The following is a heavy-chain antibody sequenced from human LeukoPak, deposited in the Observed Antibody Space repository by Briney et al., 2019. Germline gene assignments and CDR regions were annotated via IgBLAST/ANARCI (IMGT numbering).Heavy chain of an antibody. J-gene: IGHJ6*02. Sequence: GGSLRLSCAASGFTVSSNYMSWVRQAPGKGLEWVSVIYSGGSTYHAGSVKGRFTISRDNSKNTLYLQMNSLRAEDTAVYYCARDLRIAVAGTRGYYGMDVWGQGTTVTVSS. CDR3: ARDLRIAVAGTRGYYGMDV. CDR1: GFTVSSNY. V-gene: IGHV3-66*01. CDR2: IYSGGST. D-gene: IGHD6-19*01.